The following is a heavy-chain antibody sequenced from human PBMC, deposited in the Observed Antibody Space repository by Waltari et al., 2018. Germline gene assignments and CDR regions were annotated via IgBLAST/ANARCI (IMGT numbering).Heavy chain of an antibody. CDR1: GYTFTGYY. CDR2: INPNSGGT. D-gene: IGHD2-8*01. J-gene: IGHJ4*02. V-gene: IGHV1-2*02. CDR3: ARAAVPYCTNGVCPPGY. Sequence: QVQLVQSGAEVKKPGASVKVSCKASGYTFTGYYMHWVRQAPGQGLEWMGWINPNSGGTNYAQKFQGRVTMTRDTSISTAYMGLSRLRSDDTAVYYCARAAVPYCTNGVCPPGYWGQGTLVTVSS.